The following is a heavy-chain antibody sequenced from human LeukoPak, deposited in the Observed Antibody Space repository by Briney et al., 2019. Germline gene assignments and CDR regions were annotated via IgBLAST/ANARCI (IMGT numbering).Heavy chain of an antibody. V-gene: IGHV3-73*01. CDR3: TPSSSSSWYGEFGY. CDR1: GFTFSGSA. CDR2: IRSKANSYAT. D-gene: IGHD6-13*01. J-gene: IGHJ4*02. Sequence: GGSLRLSCAASGFTFSGSAMHWVRQASGKGLKWVGPIRSKANSYATAYAASVKGRFTTSRDDSKNTAYLQMNSLKTEDTAVYYCTPSSSSSWYGEFGYWGQGTLVTVSS.